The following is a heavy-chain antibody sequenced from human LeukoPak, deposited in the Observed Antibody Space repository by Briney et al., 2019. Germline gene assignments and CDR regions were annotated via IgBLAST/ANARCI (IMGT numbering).Heavy chain of an antibody. CDR1: GYTFTSYA. D-gene: IGHD3-10*01. CDR3: ADGDYGSAFDY. J-gene: IGHJ4*02. CDR2: ININTGNP. Sequence: GASVKVSCKASGYTFTSYAMNWVRQAPGQGLEWMGWININTGNPTYAQGFTGRFVFSLDTSVSTAYLQISSLKAEDTAVYYCADGDYGSAFDYWGQGTLVTVSS. V-gene: IGHV7-4-1*02.